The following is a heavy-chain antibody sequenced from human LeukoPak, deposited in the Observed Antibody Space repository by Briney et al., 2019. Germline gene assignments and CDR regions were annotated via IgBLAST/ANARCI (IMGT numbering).Heavy chain of an antibody. CDR3: ARDRYYYDSSGYIRGISFDY. J-gene: IGHJ4*02. D-gene: IGHD3-22*01. V-gene: IGHV1-46*01. Sequence: ASVKVSCKASGYTFTSYYMHWVRQAPGQGLEWMGIINPSGGSTSYAQKFQGRVTMTGDTSTSTVYMELSSLRSEDTAVYYCARDRYYYDSSGYIRGISFDYWGQGTLVTVSS. CDR1: GYTFTSYY. CDR2: INPSGGST.